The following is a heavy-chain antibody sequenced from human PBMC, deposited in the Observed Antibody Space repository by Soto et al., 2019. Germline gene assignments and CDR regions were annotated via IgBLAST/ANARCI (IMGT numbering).Heavy chain of an antibody. J-gene: IGHJ4*02. CDR2: FYYSGGT. Sequence: KTSETLSLTCTVSGGSISSSSYYWAWIRQPPGKGLEWIGSFYYSGGTYYNPSLKSRVTISVDTSRNQFSLKLRSVTAADTAVYYCARRGRHPDFDYWGQGTLVTVSS. V-gene: IGHV4-39*01. CDR1: GGSISSSSYY. CDR3: ARRGRHPDFDY. D-gene: IGHD1-26*01.